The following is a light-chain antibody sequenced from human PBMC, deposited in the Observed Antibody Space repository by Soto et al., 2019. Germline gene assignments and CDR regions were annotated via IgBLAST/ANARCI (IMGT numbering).Light chain of an antibody. CDR1: QSVSSL. CDR3: QQYNNWPPAWT. J-gene: IGKJ1*01. CDR2: GAS. Sequence: EIVLTQSQGTLSLSPWERANLXCRTSQSVSSLLAWYQQKPGQAPRLLIYGASTRATGIPARFSGSGSGTQFTLTISSLQSEDFAVYYCQQYNNWPPAWTFGQGTKVDIK. V-gene: IGKV3-15*01.